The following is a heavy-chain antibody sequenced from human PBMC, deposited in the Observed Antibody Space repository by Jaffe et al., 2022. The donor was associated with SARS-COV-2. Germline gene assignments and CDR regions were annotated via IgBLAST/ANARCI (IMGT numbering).Heavy chain of an antibody. CDR1: GFSVSNNY. V-gene: IGHV3-53*01. Sequence: EVQLVESGGGLIQPGGSLRLSCAASGFSVSNNYLNWVRQAPGKGLEWVSVIYSDGNTYYADSVKGRFTFSRDISKNTLYLQMNSLRAEDTAVYYCARDGSLGYYYLEQWGQGTLVTVSS. J-gene: IGHJ4*02. D-gene: IGHD5-12*01. CDR3: ARDGSLGYYYLEQ. CDR2: IYSDGNT.